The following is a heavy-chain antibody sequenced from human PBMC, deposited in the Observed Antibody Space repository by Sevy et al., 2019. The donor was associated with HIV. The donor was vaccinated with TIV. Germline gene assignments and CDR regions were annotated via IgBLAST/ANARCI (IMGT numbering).Heavy chain of an antibody. D-gene: IGHD3-22*01. Sequence: AEILSLTCTVSGGSISSYYWSWIRQPPGKGLEWIGYIYYSGSTNYNPSLKSRVTISVDASKNQFSLKLSSVTAADTAVYYCSRDYSSALGDWFDPWGQGTLVTVSS. CDR2: IYYSGST. CDR3: SRDYSSALGDWFDP. CDR1: GGSISSYY. V-gene: IGHV4-59*01. J-gene: IGHJ5*02.